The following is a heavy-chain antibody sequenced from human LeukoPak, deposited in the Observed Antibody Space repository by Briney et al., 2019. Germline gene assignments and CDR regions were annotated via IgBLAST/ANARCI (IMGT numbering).Heavy chain of an antibody. D-gene: IGHD5-12*01. V-gene: IGHV4-31*03. Sequence: PSETLSLTCTVSGGSISSGGYYWSWLRQHPGKGLEWIGYIYYSGSTYYNPSLKSRVTISVDTSKNQFSLKLSSVTAADTAVYYCAREGRYSGYDSGDYWGQGTLVTVSS. CDR2: IYYSGST. J-gene: IGHJ4*02. CDR3: AREGRYSGYDSGDY. CDR1: GGSISSGGYY.